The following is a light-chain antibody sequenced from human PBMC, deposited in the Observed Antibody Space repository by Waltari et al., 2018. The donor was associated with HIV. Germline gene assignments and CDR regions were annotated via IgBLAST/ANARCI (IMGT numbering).Light chain of an antibody. J-gene: IGLJ1*01. V-gene: IGLV2-14*01. CDR1: SSDVGGYNY. Sequence: QSALTQPASVSGSPGQSITISCPGPSSDVGGYNYVSWYQQHPGKAPKLIIYEVSNRPSGVSNRFSGSKSGNTASLTISGLQADDEAHYYCSSYTSSTTYVFGTGTKVTVL. CDR2: EVS. CDR3: SSYTSSTTYV.